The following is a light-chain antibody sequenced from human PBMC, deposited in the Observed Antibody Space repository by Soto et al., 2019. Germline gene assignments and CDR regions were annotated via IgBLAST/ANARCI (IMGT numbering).Light chain of an antibody. CDR2: DVT. Sequence: QSALTQPASVSGSPGRSVTISCTGSSSDVGDFNYVSWYQHLPGRAPKLIIYDVTNRPSVISYRFSASKSGRTASLTISELQAEDEADYYCSSYSSSSTHVVFGGGTQLTVL. J-gene: IGLJ2*01. CDR1: SSDVGDFNY. CDR3: SSYSSSSTHVV. V-gene: IGLV2-14*03.